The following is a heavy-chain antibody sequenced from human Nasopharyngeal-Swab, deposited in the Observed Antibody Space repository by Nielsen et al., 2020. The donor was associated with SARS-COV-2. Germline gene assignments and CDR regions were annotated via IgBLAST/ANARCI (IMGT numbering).Heavy chain of an antibody. CDR1: GGSFSGYY. Sequence: SETLSLTCAVYGGSFSGYYWSWIRQPPGKGLEWIGEINHSGSTNYNPSLKSRVTISVDTSKNQFSLKLSSVTAADTAVYYCARCRGRTAMAPSWYFELWGRGTLVTVSS. CDR2: INHSGST. CDR3: ARCRGRTAMAPSWYFEL. J-gene: IGHJ2*01. D-gene: IGHD5-18*01. V-gene: IGHV4-34*01.